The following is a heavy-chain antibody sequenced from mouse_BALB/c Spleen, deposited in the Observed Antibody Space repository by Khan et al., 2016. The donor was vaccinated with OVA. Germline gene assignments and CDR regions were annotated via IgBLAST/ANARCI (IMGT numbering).Heavy chain of an antibody. CDR2: IYPGNGNT. D-gene: IGHD1-1*01. CDR3: ERGNYYGSTSWFGY. J-gene: IGHJ3*02. CDR1: GYIFTDYY. V-gene: IGHV1-84*02. Sequence: VQLQESGPELVNPGASVKISCKASGYIFTDYYINWVKQKPGQGLEWIGWIYPGNGNTKYNENFKGKATLTVDTSSSTAYMQLSSLTSEDTAVYFCERGNYYGSTSWFGYWGQGTLVTVST.